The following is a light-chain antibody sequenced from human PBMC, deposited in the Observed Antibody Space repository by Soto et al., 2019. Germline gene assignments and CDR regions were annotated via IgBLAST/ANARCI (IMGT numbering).Light chain of an antibody. CDR2: DVS. V-gene: IGKV3-11*01. J-gene: IGKJ4*01. CDR3: QQRRSGLT. CDR1: QSVSTY. Sequence: EIVMTQSPATLSASPGERATLSCRASQSVSTYLAWYQQKPGQAPRLLIYDVSNRATGIPPRFSGSGSGTDFTLTISSLEPEDFAIYYCQQRRSGLTFGGGTKVDIK.